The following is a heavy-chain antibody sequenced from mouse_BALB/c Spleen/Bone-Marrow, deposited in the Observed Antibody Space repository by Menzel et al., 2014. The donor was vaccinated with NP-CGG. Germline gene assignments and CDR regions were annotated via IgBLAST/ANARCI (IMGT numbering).Heavy chain of an antibody. J-gene: IGHJ3*01. CDR2: SRNKAKYYTT. V-gene: IGHV7-1*02. Sequence: EVQLQQSGGGLVQPGDSLRLSCATSEFTFSDFYMEWVRQPPGKRLEWIAASRNKAKYYTTEYSASVKGRFIVSRDTSQSVLYLQMNALRAEDTAIYYCARDVGYGNYFVYWGQGTLVAVSA. CDR3: ARDVGYGNYFVY. D-gene: IGHD2-10*02. CDR1: EFTFSDFY.